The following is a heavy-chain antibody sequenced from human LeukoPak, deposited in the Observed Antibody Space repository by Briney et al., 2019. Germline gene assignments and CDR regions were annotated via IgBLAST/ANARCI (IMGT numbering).Heavy chain of an antibody. Sequence: GLVWVSRINSDGSSTSYADSVKGRFTISRDNAKNTLYLQMNSLRAEDTAVYYCARFGYSWGQGTLVTVSS. CDR3: ARFGYS. CDR2: INSDGSST. J-gene: IGHJ5*02. V-gene: IGHV3-74*01. D-gene: IGHD2-2*03.